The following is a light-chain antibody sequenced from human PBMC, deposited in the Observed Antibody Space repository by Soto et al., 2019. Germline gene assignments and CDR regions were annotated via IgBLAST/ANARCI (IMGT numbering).Light chain of an antibody. CDR3: QSYDNSLGLV. J-gene: IGLJ3*02. Sequence: QSVLTQPPSMSGAPGQRVTISCTGSSPNIGAGYDAHWYQQFPGTAPKLLIFGNSNRPSGVSDRFSGSKSGTSASLAITGLQAEDEGDYYCQSYDNSLGLVFGGGTKLTVL. CDR1: SPNIGAGYD. V-gene: IGLV1-40*01. CDR2: GNS.